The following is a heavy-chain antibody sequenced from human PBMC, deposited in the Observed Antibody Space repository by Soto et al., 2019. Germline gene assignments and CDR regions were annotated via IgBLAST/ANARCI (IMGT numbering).Heavy chain of an antibody. CDR2: IKEDGSET. J-gene: IGHJ4*02. CDR3: ARFTRRVAGDY. D-gene: IGHD6-19*01. CDR1: GFTFSSYW. V-gene: IGHV3-7*05. Sequence: EVQLVGSGGDLVQPGGSLRLSCAASGFTFSSYWMSWVRQAPGKGLEWVANIKEDGSETYYVDSVKGRFTISRDNARYSLHLQMNSLRADDSAVYYCARFTRRVAGDYWGQGTLVTVSS.